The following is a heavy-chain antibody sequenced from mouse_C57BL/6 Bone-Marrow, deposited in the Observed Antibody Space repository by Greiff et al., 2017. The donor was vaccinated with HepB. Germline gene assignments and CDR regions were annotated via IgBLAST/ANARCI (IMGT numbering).Heavy chain of an antibody. J-gene: IGHJ4*01. V-gene: IGHV1-72*01. Sequence: QVQLQQPGAELVKPGASVKLSCKASGYTFTSYWMHWVKQRPGRRLEWIGRIDPNSGGTKYNEKFKSKTTLTVDKPSSTAYMQLSSLTSEDSAVYCCARSDYGSSRYYAMDYWGQGTSVTVSS. D-gene: IGHD1-1*01. CDR3: ARSDYGSSRYYAMDY. CDR1: GYTFTSYW. CDR2: IDPNSGGT.